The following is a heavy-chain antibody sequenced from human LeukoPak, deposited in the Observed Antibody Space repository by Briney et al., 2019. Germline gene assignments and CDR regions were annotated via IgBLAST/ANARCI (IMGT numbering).Heavy chain of an antibody. CDR2: IRYDGSNK. Sequence: GRSLRLSCAASGFTFSSYGMHWVRQAPGKGLEWVTFIRYDGSNKYYTDFVKGRFTISRDNSKNTLYLQMNSLRAEDTAVYYCAKGEYSSSPFDPWGQGTLVTVSS. CDR3: AKGEYSSSPFDP. J-gene: IGHJ5*02. CDR1: GFTFSSYG. V-gene: IGHV3-30*02. D-gene: IGHD6-6*01.